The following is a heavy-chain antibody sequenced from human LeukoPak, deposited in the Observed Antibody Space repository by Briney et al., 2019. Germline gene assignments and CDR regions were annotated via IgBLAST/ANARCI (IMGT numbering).Heavy chain of an antibody. CDR1: GYTFTGYY. Sequence: ASVKVSCKASGYTFTGYYMHWVRQAPGQGLEWMGRINPNSGGTNYAQKFQGRVTMTRDTSISTAYMELSRLRSDDTAVYYCVRALPGIAVANVDYWGQGTLVTVSS. V-gene: IGHV1-2*06. CDR2: INPNSGGT. J-gene: IGHJ4*02. CDR3: VRALPGIAVANVDY. D-gene: IGHD6-19*01.